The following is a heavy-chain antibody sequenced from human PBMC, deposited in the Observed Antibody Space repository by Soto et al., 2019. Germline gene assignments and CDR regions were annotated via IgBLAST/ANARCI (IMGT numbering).Heavy chain of an antibody. CDR1: GGSISSVDCY. CDR3: AMSALYGMDA. J-gene: IGHJ6*02. V-gene: IGHV4-30-4*01. Sequence: PLALTCYFSGGSISSVDCYWSGIRQPPGKGLEWIGHIYYSGNTYYNPSLKSRLIISINTSTHQFSIKVGSVAAAATAWYYCAMSALYGMDAWGQGTTVTVSS. CDR2: IYYSGNT.